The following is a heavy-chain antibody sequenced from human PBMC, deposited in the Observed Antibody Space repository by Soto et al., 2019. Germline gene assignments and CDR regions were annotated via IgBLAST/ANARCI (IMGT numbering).Heavy chain of an antibody. V-gene: IGHV3-23*01. J-gene: IGHJ6*02. CDR1: GFTFSSYA. CDR2: ISGSGDST. Sequence: HPGGSLRLSCAASGFTFSSYAMSWVRQAPGKGLEWVSAISGSGDSTYYADSVKGRFTISRDNSKNTLYLQMNSLRAEDTAVYYCANGPITAMVTNYYYGMDVWGQGTTVTVSS. CDR3: ANGPITAMVTNYYYGMDV. D-gene: IGHD5-18*01.